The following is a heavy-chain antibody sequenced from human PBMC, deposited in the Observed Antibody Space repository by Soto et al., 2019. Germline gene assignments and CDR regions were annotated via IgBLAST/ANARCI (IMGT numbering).Heavy chain of an antibody. V-gene: IGHV1-46*01. Sequence: QVRLIQSGAEVKEPGAAVKVSCQASGYSFTTYYVHWVRQAPGQGVDWMGIINPTAGEATYAQKSQGRVTMTSDTSTSTAYMELSSLRSEDTAVYYCARALNWGLPLDSWGQGTLVTVSS. CDR1: GYSFTTYY. CDR2: INPTAGEA. D-gene: IGHD7-27*01. CDR3: ARALNWGLPLDS. J-gene: IGHJ4*02.